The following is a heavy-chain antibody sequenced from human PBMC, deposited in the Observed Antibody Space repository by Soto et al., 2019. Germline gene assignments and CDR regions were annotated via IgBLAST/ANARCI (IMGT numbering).Heavy chain of an antibody. CDR1: GYSFTSYW. D-gene: IGHD5-18*01. CDR3: ARATKRGYSYGYTPDY. Sequence: GESLKISCKVSGYSFTSYWIGWVRQMPGKGLEWMGIIYPGDSDTIYSPSFQGQVTISADKSIHTAYLQWSSLKASDTAMYYCARATKRGYSYGYTPDYWGQGTLVTVSS. CDR2: IYPGDSDT. J-gene: IGHJ4*02. V-gene: IGHV5-51*01.